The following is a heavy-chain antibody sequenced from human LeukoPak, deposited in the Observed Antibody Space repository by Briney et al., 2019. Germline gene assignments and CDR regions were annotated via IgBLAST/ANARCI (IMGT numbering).Heavy chain of an antibody. CDR2: ISAYNGNT. CDR3: ARAPPEYCSSTSCYTSPHRDYYYYMDV. Sequence: GASVKVSCKASGHTFTSYGISWVRQAPGQGLEWMGWISAYNGNTNYAQKLQGRVTMTTDTSTSTAYMELRSLRSDDTAVYYCARAPPEYCSSTSCYTSPHRDYYYYMDVWGKGTTVTVSS. D-gene: IGHD2-2*02. J-gene: IGHJ6*03. V-gene: IGHV1-18*01. CDR1: GHTFTSYG.